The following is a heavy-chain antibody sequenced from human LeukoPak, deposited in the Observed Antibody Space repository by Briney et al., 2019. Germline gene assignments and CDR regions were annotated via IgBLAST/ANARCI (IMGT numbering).Heavy chain of an antibody. Sequence: GGSLRLSCAASGFTFSSYGMHWVRQAPGKGLEWVAVISYDGSNKYYADSVKGRFTISRDNSKNTLYLQMNSLRAEDTAVYYCARDHNYAFDNWGQGTLVSVSS. V-gene: IGHV3-30*03. CDR1: GFTFSSYG. J-gene: IGHJ4*02. D-gene: IGHD1-1*01. CDR3: ARDHNYAFDN. CDR2: ISYDGSNK.